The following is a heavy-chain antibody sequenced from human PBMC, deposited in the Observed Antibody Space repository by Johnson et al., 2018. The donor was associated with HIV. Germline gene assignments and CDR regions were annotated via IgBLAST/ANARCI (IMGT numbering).Heavy chain of an antibody. D-gene: IGHD4-17*01. CDR2: ISYDGSNK. Sequence: QVQLVESGGGVVQPGRSLRLSCAASGITFSDSAMHWVRQAPGKGLEWVAVISYDGSNKYYADSVKGRFTISRDNSKNTLYLQMNSLRAEDTAVYYCARGGEQDYGDYSGDAFDIWGQGTMVTVSS. J-gene: IGHJ3*02. CDR1: GITFSDSA. CDR3: ARGGEQDYGDYSGDAFDI. V-gene: IGHV3-30-3*01.